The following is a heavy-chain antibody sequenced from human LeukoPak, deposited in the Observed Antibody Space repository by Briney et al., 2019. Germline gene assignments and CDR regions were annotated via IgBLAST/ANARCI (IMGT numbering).Heavy chain of an antibody. Sequence: GASEKVSCKASGYTFTGYYMHWVRQAPGQGLEWMGWINPNSGGTNYAQKFQGRVTMTRDTSISTAYMELSRLRSDDTAVYYCARETSDTAMVMSSYWGQGTLVTVSS. CDR2: INPNSGGT. V-gene: IGHV1-2*02. CDR3: ARETSDTAMVMSSY. J-gene: IGHJ4*02. CDR1: GYTFTGYY. D-gene: IGHD5-18*01.